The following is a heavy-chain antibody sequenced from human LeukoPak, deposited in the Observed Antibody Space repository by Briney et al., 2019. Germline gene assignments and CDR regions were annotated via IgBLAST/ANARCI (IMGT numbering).Heavy chain of an antibody. D-gene: IGHD3-10*01. CDR2: IYHGGST. CDR1: GGSISSGGYS. CDR3: ASRGGSGSSGNWFDP. V-gene: IGHV4-30-2*01. J-gene: IGHJ5*02. Sequence: SQTLSLTCAVSGGSISSGGYSWSWIRRPPGKGLEWIGYIYHGGSTYYSPSLKSRVTISVDRSKNQFSLKLSSVTAADTAVYYCASRGGSGSSGNWFDPWGQGTLVTVSS.